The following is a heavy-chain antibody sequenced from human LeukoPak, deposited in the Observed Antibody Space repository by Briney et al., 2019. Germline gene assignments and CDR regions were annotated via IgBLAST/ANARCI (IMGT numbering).Heavy chain of an antibody. CDR3: AKAGTMAGISVDY. CDR2: INPSGGST. CDR1: GYTFTSYY. D-gene: IGHD4/OR15-4a*01. J-gene: IGHJ4*02. V-gene: IGHV1-46*01. Sequence: ASVKVSCKASGYTFTSYYMHWVRHAPGQGLEWMGIINPSGGSTSYAQKFQGRVTMTRDTSTSTVYMELSSLRSEATAVYYCAKAGTMAGISVDYWGQGTLVTVSS.